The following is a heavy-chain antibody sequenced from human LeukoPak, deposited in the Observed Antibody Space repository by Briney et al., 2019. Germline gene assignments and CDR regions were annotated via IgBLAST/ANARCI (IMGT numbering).Heavy chain of an antibody. CDR2: ISGSGGST. CDR1: GFTFSSYS. Sequence: GGSLRLSCAASGFTFSSYSMNWVRQAPGKGLEWVSAISGSGGSTYYADSVKGRFTISRDNSKNTLYLQMNSLRAEDTAVYYCAKDTRLYSSSWDYYYYGMDVWGQGTTVTVSS. CDR3: AKDTRLYSSSWDYYYYGMDV. V-gene: IGHV3-23*01. D-gene: IGHD6-13*01. J-gene: IGHJ6*02.